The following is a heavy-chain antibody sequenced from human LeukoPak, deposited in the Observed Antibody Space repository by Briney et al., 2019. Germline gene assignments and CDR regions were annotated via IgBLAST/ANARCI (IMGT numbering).Heavy chain of an antibody. CDR2: IKQDGGET. V-gene: IGHV3-7*01. J-gene: IGHJ4*02. CDR3: TREDHSHYNY. D-gene: IGHD4-11*01. CDR1: GFPFSSYW. Sequence: GGSLRLSCAASGFPFSSYWMAWVRQAPGKGLEWVASIKQDGGETFYVDSVKGRFTISRDNAKNSLYLQMNSLRAEDTAVYYCTREDHSHYNYWGQGTLVTVSS.